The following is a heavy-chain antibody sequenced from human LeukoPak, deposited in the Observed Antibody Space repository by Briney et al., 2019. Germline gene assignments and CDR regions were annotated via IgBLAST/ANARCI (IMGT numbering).Heavy chain of an antibody. V-gene: IGHV3-21*01. CDR2: ISSSSSYI. CDR3: AKGDYYDTIGYYPFDF. J-gene: IGHJ4*02. CDR1: GFTFSSYS. D-gene: IGHD3-22*01. Sequence: GGSLRLSCAASGFTFSSYSMNWVRQAPGKGLEWVSSISSSSSYIYYADSVKGRFTISRDNAKNSLYLQMNSLRAEDTAVYYCAKGDYYDTIGYYPFDFWGQGTLVTVS.